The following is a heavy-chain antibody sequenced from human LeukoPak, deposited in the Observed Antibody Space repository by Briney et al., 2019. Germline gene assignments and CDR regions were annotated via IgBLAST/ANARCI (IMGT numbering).Heavy chain of an antibody. CDR2: IYNSGST. CDR1: GGSISSYY. Sequence: SETLSLTCTVSGGSISSYYWSWIRQPPGKGLEWIGSIYNSGSTYCNPSLKSRVTISVDTSKNQFSLKLSSVTAADTTLYYCARAYSSSWYWNWFDPWGQGTLVTVSS. V-gene: IGHV4-59*08. J-gene: IGHJ5*02. CDR3: ARAYSSSWYWNWFDP. D-gene: IGHD6-13*01.